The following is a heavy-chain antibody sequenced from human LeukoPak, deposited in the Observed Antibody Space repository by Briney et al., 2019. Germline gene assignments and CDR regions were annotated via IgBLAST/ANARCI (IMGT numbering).Heavy chain of an antibody. V-gene: IGHV3-21*01. CDR3: ARDVGATEDYFDY. D-gene: IGHD1-26*01. J-gene: IGHJ4*02. Sequence: GGSLRLSCAASGFTFSGYSMNWVRQAPGKGLEWVSSISSSSSYIYYADSVKGRFTISRDNAKNSLYLQMNSLRAEDTAVYYCARDVGATEDYFDYWGQGTLVTVSS. CDR1: GFTFSGYS. CDR2: ISSSSSYI.